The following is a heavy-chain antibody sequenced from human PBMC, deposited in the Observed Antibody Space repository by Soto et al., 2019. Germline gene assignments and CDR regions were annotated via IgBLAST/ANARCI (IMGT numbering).Heavy chain of an antibody. Sequence: GASVKVSCKDSHYTFTSYGISWVRQAPGKGLEWIGWISAYNSNTNYAQKIQGRVTMTTDTSTSTAYMELRSLRSDDKAVYYCARGETVVDYWGQGTLVTVSS. CDR3: ARGETVVDY. J-gene: IGHJ4*02. V-gene: IGHV1-18*01. CDR1: HYTFTSYG. D-gene: IGHD2-2*01. CDR2: ISAYNSNT.